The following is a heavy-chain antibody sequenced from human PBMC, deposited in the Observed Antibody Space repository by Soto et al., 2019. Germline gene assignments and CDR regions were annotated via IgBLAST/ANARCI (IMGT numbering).Heavy chain of an antibody. CDR3: AREGYGDYDDAFDI. Sequence: PGGSLRLSCAASGFTFSSYGMHWVRQAPGKGLEWVAVIWYDGSNKYYADSVKGRFTISRDNSRNTLYLQMNSLRAEDTAVYYCAREGYGDYDDAFDIWGLGTMVTVSS. D-gene: IGHD4-17*01. CDR1: GFTFSSYG. CDR2: IWYDGSNK. V-gene: IGHV3-33*01. J-gene: IGHJ3*02.